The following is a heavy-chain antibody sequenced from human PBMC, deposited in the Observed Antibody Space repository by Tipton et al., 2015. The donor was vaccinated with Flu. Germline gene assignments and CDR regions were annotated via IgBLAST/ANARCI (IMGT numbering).Heavy chain of an antibody. CDR2: IIPIFGTA. J-gene: IGHJ4*02. D-gene: IGHD1-26*01. V-gene: IGHV1-69*18. Sequence: QLVQSGAEVRKPGSSVKVSCKASGGTFSSYAISWVRQAPGQGLEWMGRIIPIFGTANYAQKFQGRVTITADESTSTAYMELSSLGSEDTAVYYCASPPGRGSYYVRLYYWGQGTLVTVSS. CDR1: GGTFSSYA. CDR3: ASPPGRGSYYVRLYY.